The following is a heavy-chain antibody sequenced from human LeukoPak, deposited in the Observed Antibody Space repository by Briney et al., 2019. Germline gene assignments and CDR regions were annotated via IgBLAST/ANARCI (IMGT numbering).Heavy chain of an antibody. Sequence: GASVKVSCKASGFTFNAYYIHWVRQAPGQGLEWMGWINPSTGDTNYVQEFQGRVTMTNDTSISTAYMELRSLRSDDTAVYYCARDSHATAALTMVRGYYYMDVWGKGTTVTVSS. V-gene: IGHV1-2*02. CDR1: GFTFNAYY. J-gene: IGHJ6*03. CDR3: ARDSHATAALTMVRGYYYMDV. D-gene: IGHD3-10*01. CDR2: INPSTGDT.